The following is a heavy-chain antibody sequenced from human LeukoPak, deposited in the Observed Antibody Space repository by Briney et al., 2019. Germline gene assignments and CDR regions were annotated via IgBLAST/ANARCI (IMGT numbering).Heavy chain of an antibody. CDR3: ARGGSGYYYGFDY. CDR2: IWYDGSNK. D-gene: IGHD3-22*01. J-gene: IGHJ4*02. V-gene: IGHV3-33*01. Sequence: GGSLRLSCAASGFTFNSYGMHWVRQAPGKGLEWVAVIWYDGSNKYYADSVKGRFTISRDNSKNTLYLQMNSLRAEDTAVYYCARGGSGYYYGFDYWGQGTLVTVSS. CDR1: GFTFNSYG.